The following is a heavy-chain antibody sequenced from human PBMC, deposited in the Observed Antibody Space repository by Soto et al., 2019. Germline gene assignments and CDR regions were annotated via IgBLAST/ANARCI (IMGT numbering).Heavy chain of an antibody. J-gene: IGHJ5*02. CDR2: ISSSSTYI. CDR1: GFNFSNYG. Sequence: EVQLVESGGGLVKPGGSLRISCTASGFNFSNYGMNWVRQAPGKGLEWVSSISSSSTYISYADSVKGRFTISRANAENTVYLRMNSLRADDTAVYYCARSDCTSTSCYVVWFDPWGQGTLVTVSS. CDR3: ARSDCTSTSCYVVWFDP. V-gene: IGHV3-21*01. D-gene: IGHD2-2*01.